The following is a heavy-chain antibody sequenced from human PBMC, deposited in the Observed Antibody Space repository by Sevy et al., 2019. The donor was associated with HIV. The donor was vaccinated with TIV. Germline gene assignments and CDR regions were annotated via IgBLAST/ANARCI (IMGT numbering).Heavy chain of an antibody. CDR2: ISSSSTI. J-gene: IGHJ4*02. CDR1: GFSFSGYS. D-gene: IGHD3-22*01. V-gene: IGHV3-48*02. CDR3: ARHPYYDSSGYVDY. Sequence: GGSLRLSCAASGFSFSGYSMNWGRQAPGKGLEWVSYISSSSTIYYADSVKGRFTISRDNAKNSLYLQMNSLRDEDTAVYYCARHPYYDSSGYVDYWGQGTLVTVSS.